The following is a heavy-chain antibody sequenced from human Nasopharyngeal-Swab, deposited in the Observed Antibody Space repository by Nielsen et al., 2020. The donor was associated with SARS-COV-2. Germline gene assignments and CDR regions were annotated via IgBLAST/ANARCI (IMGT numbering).Heavy chain of an antibody. J-gene: IGHJ4*02. D-gene: IGHD5-24*01. CDR2: IYGGGTT. CDR3: ARDPRGDGYSFFDY. V-gene: IGHV3-53*01. Sequence: WIRQPPGQGLEWVSVIYGGGTTEYADSARGRFTIFRDRSGNTLYLQMNSLRADDAAIYYCARDPRGDGYSFFDYWGQGTEVTVSS.